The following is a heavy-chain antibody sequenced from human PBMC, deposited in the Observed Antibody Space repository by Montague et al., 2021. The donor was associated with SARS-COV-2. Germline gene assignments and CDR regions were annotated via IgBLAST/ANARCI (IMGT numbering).Heavy chain of an antibody. CDR2: IHHSGSA. J-gene: IGHJ4*02. Sequence: SETLSLTCAVYGGSFSDYKWTWIRQSPGKGLEWLGQIHHSGSANYNPSLKSRVTISVDTAKNQFSLKLNSVNVADTAVYYCTRGAPGYWGQGTLVTVSS. V-gene: IGHV4-34*01. CDR1: GGSFSDYK. CDR3: TRGAPGY.